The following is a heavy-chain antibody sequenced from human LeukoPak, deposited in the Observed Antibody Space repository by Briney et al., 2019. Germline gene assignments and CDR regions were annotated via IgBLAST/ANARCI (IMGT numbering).Heavy chain of an antibody. J-gene: IGHJ4*02. Sequence: GGSLRLSCAASGFTFDDYAMHWVRQAPGKGLEWVSVIGGDGSGTYYTGSVKGRFTISRDNSKDSLYLQMNSLRTEDTAFYYCAKERMGRYYIDYWGQGTLVTVSS. CDR3: AKERMGRYYIDY. CDR2: IGGDGSGT. V-gene: IGHV3-43*02. CDR1: GFTFDDYA. D-gene: IGHD2-15*01.